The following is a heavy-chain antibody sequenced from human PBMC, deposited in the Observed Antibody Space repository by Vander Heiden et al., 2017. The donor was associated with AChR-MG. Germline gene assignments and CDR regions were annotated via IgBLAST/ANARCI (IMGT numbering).Heavy chain of an antibody. CDR3: TTGYDFWSGYSDY. J-gene: IGHJ4*01. CDR1: GFTFSNAW. V-gene: IGHV3-15*01. D-gene: IGHD3-3*01. CDR2: IKSDSDGGTT. Sequence: EVQLVESGGGLVKPGGSLRLSCTASGFTFSNAWMSWVRQAPGKGLEWVGRIKSDSDGGTTDHAAPVKGRFTISRDDSKNTLYLQMNSLKTEDTAVYYCTTGYDFWSGYSDYWGHGTLVTVSS.